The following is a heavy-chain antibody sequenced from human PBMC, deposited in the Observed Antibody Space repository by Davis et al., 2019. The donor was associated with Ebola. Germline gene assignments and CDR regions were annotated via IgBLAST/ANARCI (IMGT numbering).Heavy chain of an antibody. Sequence: GESLKISCAASGFTFSSYAMSWVRQAPGKGLEWVSTISGNGASTYYADSVKGRFTISRDNSKNTLYLQMHSLGGEDTAIYYCAKDTSNVWFDVWGQGTMVTVSS. CDR1: GFTFSSYA. CDR3: AKDTSNVWFDV. D-gene: IGHD6-19*01. CDR2: ISGNGAST. V-gene: IGHV3-23*01. J-gene: IGHJ3*01.